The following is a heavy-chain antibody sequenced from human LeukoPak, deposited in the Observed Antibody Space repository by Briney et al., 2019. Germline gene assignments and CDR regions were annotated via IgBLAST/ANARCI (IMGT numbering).Heavy chain of an antibody. Sequence: GGSPRLSCAASGFTFSDYWMSWVRQAPGKGLEWVANIKQDGSEKYYVDSVKGRCTISRDNAKNSLHLQMNSLRAEDTAVYHCARDPSAFDIWGQGTMVTVSS. CDR3: ARDPSAFDI. CDR2: IKQDGSEK. CDR1: GFTFSDYW. V-gene: IGHV3-7*05. J-gene: IGHJ3*02.